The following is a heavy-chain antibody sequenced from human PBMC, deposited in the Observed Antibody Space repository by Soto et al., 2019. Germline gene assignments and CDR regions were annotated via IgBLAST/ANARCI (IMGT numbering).Heavy chain of an antibody. V-gene: IGHV3-53*01. CDR3: ATWHEREHAFDV. CDR2: LYDVDGS. CDR1: GLTISGKKY. Sequence: DVQLVESGGGLIQPGESLRLSCAAFGLTISGKKYVAWLRQAPGKGLEWVSALYDVDGSFYADSVTGRFTTSSDSSKTTIYIQMNDLRPDDTAVYYCATWHEREHAFDVWGQGTTVTISS. D-gene: IGHD1-1*01. J-gene: IGHJ3*01.